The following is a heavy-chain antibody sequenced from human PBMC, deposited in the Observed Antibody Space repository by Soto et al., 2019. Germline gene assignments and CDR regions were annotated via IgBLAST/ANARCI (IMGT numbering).Heavy chain of an antibody. D-gene: IGHD6-19*01. V-gene: IGHV3-33*01. Sequence: QVQLVESGGGVVQPGRSLRLSCAASGFTFSSYGMHWVRQAPGKGLEWVAVIWYDGSNKYYADSVKGRFTISRDNSKNTLYLHMNSLRAEDTAVYYCARASSYSSGWLNAFDIWGQGTMVTVSS. CDR3: ARASSYSSGWLNAFDI. CDR2: IWYDGSNK. CDR1: GFTFSSYG. J-gene: IGHJ3*02.